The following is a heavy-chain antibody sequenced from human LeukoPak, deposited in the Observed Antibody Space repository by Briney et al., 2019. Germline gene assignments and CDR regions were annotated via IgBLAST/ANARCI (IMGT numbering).Heavy chain of an antibody. Sequence: GGSLRLSCAASGFTFSSYSMNWVRQAPGKGLEWVSYSSSSSSTIHYADSVKGRFTISRDNAKNSLYLQMNSLRAEDTAVYYCARDFSAYRFGEFDYWGQGTLVTVSS. CDR1: GFTFSSYS. V-gene: IGHV3-48*01. CDR2: SSSSSSTI. D-gene: IGHD3-10*01. CDR3: ARDFSAYRFGEFDY. J-gene: IGHJ4*02.